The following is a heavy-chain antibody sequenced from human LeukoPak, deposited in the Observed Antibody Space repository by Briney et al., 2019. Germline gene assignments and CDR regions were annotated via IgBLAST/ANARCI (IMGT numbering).Heavy chain of an antibody. V-gene: IGHV3-23*01. J-gene: IGHJ4*02. CDR1: GFTFNNYG. Sequence: GGSLRLSCTASGFTFNNYGMSWVRQAPGKGLEWVSSINTDGRNTHYADSVKGRFTVSRDNPKNTVYLQMSRLSADDTAVYYCAKQLGDGDSWGQGTLVIVSS. CDR2: INTDGRNT. D-gene: IGHD1-1*01. CDR3: AKQLGDGDS.